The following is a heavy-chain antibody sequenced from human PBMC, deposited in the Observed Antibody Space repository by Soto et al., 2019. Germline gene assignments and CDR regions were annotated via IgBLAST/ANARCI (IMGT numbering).Heavy chain of an antibody. CDR1: GDTFSSYT. D-gene: IGHD2-21*02. J-gene: IGHJ6*02. CDR3: ARRRYCGADCYSQYYYGMDV. CDR2: VIPVLGVT. Sequence: QVQLVQSGAEMKKPGSSVKVSCRSGGDTFSSYTVSWVRQAPGQGLEWMGRVIPVLGVTNYARKFQGRVPITAEKSTSTAYMELRSLRSEDSGVYYCARRRYCGADCYSQYYYGMDVWGQGTTVTVSS. V-gene: IGHV1-69*02.